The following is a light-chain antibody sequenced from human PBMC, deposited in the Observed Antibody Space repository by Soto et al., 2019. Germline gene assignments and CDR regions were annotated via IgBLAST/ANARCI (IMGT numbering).Light chain of an antibody. J-gene: IGKJ4*01. Sequence: EIVLTQSPATLSLSPGERATLSCRASQNIGRYSAWYQQTPGQVPRLLIYDVSDRATGIPARFSGSGSGTDFTLTISSLEAEDFAVYYCQQRMSWPLTFGGGTKVESK. CDR2: DVS. CDR3: QQRMSWPLT. V-gene: IGKV3-11*01. CDR1: QNIGRY.